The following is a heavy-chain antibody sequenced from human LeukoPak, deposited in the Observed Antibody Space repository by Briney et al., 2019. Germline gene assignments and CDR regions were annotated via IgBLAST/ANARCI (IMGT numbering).Heavy chain of an antibody. CDR3: ARSLFGVVIDNWFDP. Sequence: GGSLRLSCAASGFTFSNYVMSWVSQAPGKRLEWVSLISGSGDSTYYADSVKGRFTISRDNSKNTLYLQMNSLRAEDTAVYYCARSLFGVVIDNWFDPWGQGTLVTVSS. CDR2: ISGSGDST. CDR1: GFTFSNYV. V-gene: IGHV3-23*01. J-gene: IGHJ5*02. D-gene: IGHD3-3*01.